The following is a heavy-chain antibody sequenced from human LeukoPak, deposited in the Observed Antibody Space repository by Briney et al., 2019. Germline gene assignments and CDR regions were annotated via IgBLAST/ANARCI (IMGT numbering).Heavy chain of an antibody. CDR3: AKEGLYYYGMDV. Sequence: GGSLRLSCAASGFTFSSYAMSWVRQAPGKGLEWVSAISSSGGSTYYADSVKGRFTISRDNSKNTLYLQMNSLRAEHTAVYYCAKEGLYYYGMDVWGQGTTVTVSS. CDR1: GFTFSSYA. J-gene: IGHJ6*02. CDR2: ISSSGGST. D-gene: IGHD3/OR15-3a*01. V-gene: IGHV3-23*01.